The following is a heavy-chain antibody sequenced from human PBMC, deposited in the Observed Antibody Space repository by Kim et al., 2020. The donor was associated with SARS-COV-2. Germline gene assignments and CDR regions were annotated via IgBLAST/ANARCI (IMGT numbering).Heavy chain of an antibody. J-gene: IGHJ6*02. Sequence: SYAQKFQGRVTITRDTSTSTVYMELSSLRSEDTAVYYCARDLSGYYYYGMDVWGQGTTVTVSS. CDR3: ARDLSGYYYYGMDV. V-gene: IGHV1-46*01. D-gene: IGHD1-26*01.